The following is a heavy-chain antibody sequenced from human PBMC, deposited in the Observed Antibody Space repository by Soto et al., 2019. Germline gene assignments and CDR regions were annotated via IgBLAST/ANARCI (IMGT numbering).Heavy chain of an antibody. V-gene: IGHV3-74*01. CDR1: GITLSDFW. J-gene: IGHJ4*02. Sequence: EVQLVESGGGSVQPGGSLRLSCPASGITLSDFWMHWVRQAPGKGLVWVARINNDGRGTSYADFAKGRFTISKDDAKNTLYLQMNSLRAADTSLYYCTTTFEYWGRGTLVTVSS. CDR2: INNDGRGT. CDR3: TTTFEY.